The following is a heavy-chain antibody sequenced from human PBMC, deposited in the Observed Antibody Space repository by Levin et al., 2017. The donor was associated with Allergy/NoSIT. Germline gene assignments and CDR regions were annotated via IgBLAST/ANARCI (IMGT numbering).Heavy chain of an antibody. V-gene: IGHV4-34*01. CDR1: GGSFSGYY. Sequence: SETLSLTCAVYGGSFSGYYWSWNRQPPGKGLEWIGEINHSGSTNYNPSLKSRVTISVDTSKNQFSLKLSSVTAADTAVYYCAGGRGVTTLFYYYYYMDGWGKGTTVTVSS. CDR3: AGGRGVTTLFYYYYYMDG. D-gene: IGHD4-17*01. J-gene: IGHJ6*03. CDR2: INHSGST.